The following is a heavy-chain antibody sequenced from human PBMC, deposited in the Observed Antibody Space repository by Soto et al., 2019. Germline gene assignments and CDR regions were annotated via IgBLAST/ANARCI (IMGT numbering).Heavy chain of an antibody. CDR1: GYNFERYC. CDR2: IYPGDSDT. CDR3: ARSLVNGTYAAFDI. Sequence: PGESLKIACKGSGYNFERYCIGWVRQMPGKGLEWMGVIYPGDSDTRYSPSLQGQVTISADKSSSAAYLQWSSLQASDTATYYCARSLVNGTYAAFDIWGQGTMVTVSS. D-gene: IGHD6-13*01. J-gene: IGHJ3*02. V-gene: IGHV5-51*01.